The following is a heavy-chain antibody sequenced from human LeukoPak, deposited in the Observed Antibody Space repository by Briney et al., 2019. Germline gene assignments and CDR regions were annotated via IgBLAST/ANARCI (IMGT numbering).Heavy chain of an antibody. CDR3: ARGSAARRLAAFDY. CDR2: IIPIFGTA. J-gene: IGHJ4*02. D-gene: IGHD6-6*01. V-gene: IGHV1-69*05. CDR1: GGTFSSYA. Sequence: SVKVSCKASGGTFSSYAISWVRQAPGQGLEWMGGIIPIFGTANYAQKFQGRVTITTDESTSTAYMELSSLRSEDTAVYYCARGSAARRLAAFDYWGREPWSPSPQ.